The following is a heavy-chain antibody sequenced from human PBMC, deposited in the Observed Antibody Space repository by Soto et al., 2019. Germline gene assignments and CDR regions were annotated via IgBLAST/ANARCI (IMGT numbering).Heavy chain of an antibody. CDR1: GGSITTYY. CDR2: ISYSENT. V-gene: IGHV4-59*01. D-gene: IGHD1-1*01. J-gene: IGHJ5*02. Sequence: SETLSLTCTVSGGSITTYYWNWIRQPPGKGLEWIGYISYSENTNYNPSLKSRVTISLDTSKNQFSLKLTSVTAADTAVYYRARGNEWKSSCFDPWGQGTLVTVSS. CDR3: ARGNEWKSSCFDP.